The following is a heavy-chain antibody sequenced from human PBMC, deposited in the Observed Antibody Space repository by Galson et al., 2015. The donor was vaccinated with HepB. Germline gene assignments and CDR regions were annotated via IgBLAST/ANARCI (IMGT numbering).Heavy chain of an antibody. V-gene: IGHV1-69*13. CDR3: ARVGSSTTLGFAEYFQH. J-gene: IGHJ1*01. D-gene: IGHD2-2*01. CDR2: IIPIFGTA. CDR1: GGTFSSYA. Sequence: SVKVSCKASGGTFSSYAISWVRQAPGRGLEWMGGIIPIFGTANYAQKFQGRVTITADESTSTAYMELSSLRSEDTAVYYCARVGSSTTLGFAEYFQHWGQGTLVTVSS.